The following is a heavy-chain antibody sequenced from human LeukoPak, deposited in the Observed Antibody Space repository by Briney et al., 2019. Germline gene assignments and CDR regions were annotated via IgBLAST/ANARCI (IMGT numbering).Heavy chain of an antibody. J-gene: IGHJ2*01. CDR1: GFTFSSYW. CDR2: IKQDGSEK. CDR3: ARHSSSWYSHWYFDL. V-gene: IGHV3-7*01. D-gene: IGHD6-13*01. Sequence: QPGGSLRLSCAASGFTFSSYWMSWVRQAPGKGLEWVANIKQDGSEKYYVDSVKGRFTISRDNAKNSLYLQMNSLRAEDTAVYYCARHSSSWYSHWYFDLWGRGTLVTVSS.